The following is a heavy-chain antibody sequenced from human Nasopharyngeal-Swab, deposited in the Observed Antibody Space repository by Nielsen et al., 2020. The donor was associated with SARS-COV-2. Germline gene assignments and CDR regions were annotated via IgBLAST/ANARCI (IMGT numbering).Heavy chain of an antibody. Sequence: SGPTLVKPTQTLTLTCTFSGFSLNRNGVGVGWIRQPPGKALEWLAVIYWDDYKAHSPSLKSRLTITKDTSKNQVVLIMTNMDPMDTATYYCANSTITVAYDPRGPSRPFDYWGQGTLVTVSS. V-gene: IGHV2-5*02. CDR2: IYWDDYK. CDR1: GFSLNRNGVG. D-gene: IGHD1-20*01. CDR3: ANSTITVAYDPRGPSRPFDY. J-gene: IGHJ4*02.